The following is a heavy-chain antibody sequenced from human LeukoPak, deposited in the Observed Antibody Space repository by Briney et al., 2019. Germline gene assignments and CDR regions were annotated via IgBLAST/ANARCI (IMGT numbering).Heavy chain of an antibody. V-gene: IGHV3-23*01. CDR3: AKVYYSKPGQYHYMDV. Sequence: GGSLRLSCAASGFTFSSYAMSWVRQAPGKGLEWVSAISGSGGSTYYADSVKGRFTISRDNSKNTLYLQMNSLRAEDTAVYYCAKVYYSKPGQYHYMDVWGKGTTVTVSS. D-gene: IGHD4-11*01. CDR1: GFTFSSYA. J-gene: IGHJ6*03. CDR2: ISGSGGST.